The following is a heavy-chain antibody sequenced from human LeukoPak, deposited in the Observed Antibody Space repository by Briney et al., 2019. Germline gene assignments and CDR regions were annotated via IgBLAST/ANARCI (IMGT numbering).Heavy chain of an antibody. J-gene: IGHJ4*02. CDR2: IYPDDSDT. V-gene: IGHV5-51*01. CDR1: GYTFTTSW. Sequence: GESLKISCKRSGYTFTTSWIGWVRQMPGKGLEWMGIIYPDDSDTRYSPSFQGQVTISADKSISSAYLQWSSLRASDTAMYYCARRGPAVALDYWGQGTLVTVSS. D-gene: IGHD6-19*01. CDR3: ARRGPAVALDY.